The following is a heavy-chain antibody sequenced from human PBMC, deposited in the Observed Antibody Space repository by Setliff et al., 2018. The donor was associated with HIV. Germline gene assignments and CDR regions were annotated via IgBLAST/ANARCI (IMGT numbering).Heavy chain of an antibody. J-gene: IGHJ3*02. V-gene: IGHV3-7*01. CDR1: GFTFSKYW. Sequence: AGGSLRLSCAASGFTFSKYWMSWVRQAPEKGLEWVASVNPDGSEASSVGSMKGRFTVSRDNAKNSLSLQMNSLRAEDTAVYYCARVRDYYDSGAQAFDIWGQGTMVTVSS. CDR2: VNPDGSEA. CDR3: ARVRDYYDSGAQAFDI. D-gene: IGHD3-22*01.